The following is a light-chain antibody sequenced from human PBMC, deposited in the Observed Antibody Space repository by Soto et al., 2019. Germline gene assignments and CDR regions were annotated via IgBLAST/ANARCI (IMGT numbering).Light chain of an antibody. Sequence: QSVLTQPASVSGSPGQSITISCTGTSSDVGGYNYVSWYQQHPGKGPKLMIYDVSDRPSGVSNRFSGSKSGNTASLTISGLRAEDEADYYCSSYTTSSPHVLFGGGTKLTVL. J-gene: IGLJ2*01. CDR2: DVS. CDR1: SSDVGGYNY. CDR3: SSYTTSSPHVL. V-gene: IGLV2-14*03.